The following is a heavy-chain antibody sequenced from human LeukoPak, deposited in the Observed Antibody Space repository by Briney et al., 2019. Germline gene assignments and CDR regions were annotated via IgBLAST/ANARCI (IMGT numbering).Heavy chain of an antibody. D-gene: IGHD3-9*01. CDR3: ARCLTRTYYYYFMDA. J-gene: IGHJ6*03. Sequence: SETLSLTCTVSGDSINNYHWSRIRQPAGKGLEWIGHIFVSGSTHYNPSLKSRVTMSVDSSKNQLSLKLNSVTAADTAVYYCARCLTRTYYYYFMDAWGKGTTVTVSS. V-gene: IGHV4-4*07. CDR2: IFVSGST. CDR1: GDSINNYH.